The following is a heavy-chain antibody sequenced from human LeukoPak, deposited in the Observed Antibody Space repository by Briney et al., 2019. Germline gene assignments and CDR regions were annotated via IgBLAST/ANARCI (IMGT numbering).Heavy chain of an antibody. CDR1: GGSISSYY. V-gene: IGHV4-59*01. CDR3: ARDGGNIARPYYFDY. J-gene: IGHJ4*02. D-gene: IGHD3-16*01. Sequence: SETLSLTCTVSGGSISSYYWSWIRQPPGKGLEWIGYIYYSGSTNYNPSLKSRVTISVDTSKNQFSLKLSSVTAADTAVYYCARDGGNIARPYYFDYWGQGTLVTVSS. CDR2: IYYSGST.